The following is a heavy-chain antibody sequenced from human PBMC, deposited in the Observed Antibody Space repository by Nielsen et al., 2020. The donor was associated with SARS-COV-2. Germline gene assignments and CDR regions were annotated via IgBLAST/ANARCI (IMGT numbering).Heavy chain of an antibody. CDR3: ARDLGPRADL. CDR1: GFTFSSYW. J-gene: IGHJ2*01. Sequence: GESLKISCAASGFTFSSYWMSWVRQAPGKGLEWVANIKQDGSEKYYVDSVKGRFTISRDNAKNSLYLQMNSLRAEDTAVYYCARDLGPRADLWGRGTLVTVSS. CDR2: IKQDGSEK. V-gene: IGHV3-7*03.